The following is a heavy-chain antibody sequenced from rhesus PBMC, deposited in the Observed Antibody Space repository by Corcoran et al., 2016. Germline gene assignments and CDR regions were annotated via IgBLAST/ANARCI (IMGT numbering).Heavy chain of an antibody. CDR3: ARDTGIAAAGPGDY. V-gene: IGHV4S10*01. D-gene: IGHD6S26*01. CDR1: GGSISDSYR. J-gene: IGHJ4*01. Sequence: QVQLQESGPGVVKPSETLSLTCAVSGGSISDSYRWSWIRQPPGKGLGWIGYIYGSSTSTNYNPSLKRRVNISKDTSKNQFALKLSSVTAADTAVYYCARDTGIAAAGPGDYWGQGVLVTVSS. CDR2: IYGSSTST.